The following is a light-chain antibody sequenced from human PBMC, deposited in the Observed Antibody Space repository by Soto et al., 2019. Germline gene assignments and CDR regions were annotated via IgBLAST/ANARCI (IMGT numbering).Light chain of an antibody. J-gene: IGKJ3*01. Sequence: EIVLTQSPGTLSLSPGERATLSCRASQSVSSSYLAWYQQKPGQAPRLLIYGASTRATGIPDRFSGSGSGTDFTLTISRLEPEDFAVYSCQQYGSSPLFTFGAGTRVHI. CDR2: GAS. V-gene: IGKV3-20*01. CDR1: QSVSSSY. CDR3: QQYGSSPLFT.